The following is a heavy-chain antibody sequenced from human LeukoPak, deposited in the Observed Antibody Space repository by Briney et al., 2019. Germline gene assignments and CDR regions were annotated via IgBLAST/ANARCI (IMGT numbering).Heavy chain of an antibody. CDR1: GYTFTSYG. V-gene: IGHV1-18*01. CDR2: ISAYNGIT. CDR3: ARDTYYSDSSGYFDY. D-gene: IGHD3-22*01. Sequence: GASVKVSCKASGYTFTSYGISWVRQAPGQGLEWMGWISAYNGITNYAQKLQGRVTMTKDTSTSKAYMELRSLRSDDTAVYYCARDTYYSDSSGYFDYWGQGTLVTVSS. J-gene: IGHJ4*02.